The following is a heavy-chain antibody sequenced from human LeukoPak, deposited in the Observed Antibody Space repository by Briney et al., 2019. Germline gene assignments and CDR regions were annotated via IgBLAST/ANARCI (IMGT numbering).Heavy chain of an antibody. CDR2: ISAYNGNT. CDR3: ARDPSGYSGSYYFDY. J-gene: IGHJ4*02. Sequence: ASVKASCKASGYTFTSYGISWVRQAPGQGLEWMGWISAYNGNTNYAQKLQGRVTMTTDTSTSTAYMELRSLRSDDTAVYYCARDPSGYSGSYYFDYWGQGTLVTVSS. D-gene: IGHD1-26*01. V-gene: IGHV1-18*01. CDR1: GYTFTSYG.